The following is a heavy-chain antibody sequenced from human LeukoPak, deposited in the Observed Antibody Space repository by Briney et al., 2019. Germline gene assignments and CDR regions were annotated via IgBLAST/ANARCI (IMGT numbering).Heavy chain of an antibody. D-gene: IGHD3-10*01. Sequence: PGGSLRLSCAASGFTFSSYSMNWVRQAPGKGLEWVSYISSSSSYVYYTASVKGRFTISRDHAKNSLYLQMNSLRAEDTAVYYCARYSLLWFGFDYWGQGTLVTVSS. CDR3: ARYSLLWFGFDY. J-gene: IGHJ4*02. V-gene: IGHV3-21*01. CDR2: ISSSSSYV. CDR1: GFTFSSYS.